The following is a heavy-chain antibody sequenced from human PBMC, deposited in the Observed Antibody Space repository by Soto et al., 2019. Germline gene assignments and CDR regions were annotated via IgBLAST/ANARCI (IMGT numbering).Heavy chain of an antibody. CDR1: GGSFSGYY. J-gene: IGHJ1*01. CDR3: VGYDILTGSDVDFQH. V-gene: IGHV4-34*01. D-gene: IGHD3-9*01. Sequence: SETLSRTWAVYGGSFSGYYWSWIRQPPGKGLEWIGEINHSGSTNSNPSLKSRVTISVDTSKNQFSLKLSSVTAADTAVYYCVGYDILTGSDVDFQHWGQGTLVTVSS. CDR2: INHSGST.